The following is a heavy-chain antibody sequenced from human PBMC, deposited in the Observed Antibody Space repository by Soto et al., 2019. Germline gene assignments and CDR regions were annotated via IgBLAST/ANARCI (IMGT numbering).Heavy chain of an antibody. Sequence: QMQLVQSGPEVKKPGTSVKVSCKASGFTFTSSAVQWVRQARGQRLEWIGWIVVGSGNTNYAQKFQERVTITRDMSTSTAYMELSSLRSDDTAVYYCAAQDYDFWSGYYSPSSYYYYGMDVWGQGTTVTVSS. J-gene: IGHJ6*02. D-gene: IGHD3-3*01. CDR2: IVVGSGNT. CDR3: AAQDYDFWSGYYSPSSYYYYGMDV. V-gene: IGHV1-58*01. CDR1: GFTFTSSA.